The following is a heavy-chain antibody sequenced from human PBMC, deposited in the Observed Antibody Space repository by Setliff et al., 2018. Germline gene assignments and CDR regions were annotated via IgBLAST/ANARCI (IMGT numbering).Heavy chain of an antibody. D-gene: IGHD1-26*01. Sequence: ASVKVSCKASGYTSINYGISWVRQAPGQGLEWMGWISGSTDNTNYAQKFQGRVTMTRDTSTTTAYMELISLRSDDTAVYYCAINVHTAGGADFWGQGTLVTVSS. V-gene: IGHV1-18*01. CDR2: ISGSTDNT. CDR1: GYTSINYG. CDR3: AINVHTAGGADF. J-gene: IGHJ4*02.